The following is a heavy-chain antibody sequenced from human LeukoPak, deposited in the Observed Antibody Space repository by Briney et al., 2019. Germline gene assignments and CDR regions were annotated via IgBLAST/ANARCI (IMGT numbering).Heavy chain of an antibody. J-gene: IGHJ4*02. D-gene: IGHD4-23*01. CDR2: ISSSGGDK. Sequence: PGGSLRLSCSASGFTFSSYAMSWVCQAPGKGLEWVSGISSSGGDKPYADSVKGRFTISRDNSKNMLYLQMNSLRAEDTAIYYCAKKNSGLHPFDYWGQGTLVTVSS. CDR3: AKKNSGLHPFDY. V-gene: IGHV3-23*01. CDR1: GFTFSSYA.